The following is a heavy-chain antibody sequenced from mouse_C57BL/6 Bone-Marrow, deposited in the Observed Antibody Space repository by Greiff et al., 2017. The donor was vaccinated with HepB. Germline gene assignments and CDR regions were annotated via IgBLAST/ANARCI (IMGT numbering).Heavy chain of an antibody. D-gene: IGHD1-1*01. Sequence: DVKLVESGGGLVKPGGSLKLSCAASGFTFSSYAMSWVRQTPEKRLEWVATISDGGSYTYYPDNVKGRFTISRDNAKNNLYLQMSQLKSEDTAMYSCARALTYGSSYDAMGYWGQGTSVTVSS. J-gene: IGHJ4*01. CDR3: ARALTYGSSYDAMGY. V-gene: IGHV5-4*03. CDR2: ISDGGSYT. CDR1: GFTFSSYA.